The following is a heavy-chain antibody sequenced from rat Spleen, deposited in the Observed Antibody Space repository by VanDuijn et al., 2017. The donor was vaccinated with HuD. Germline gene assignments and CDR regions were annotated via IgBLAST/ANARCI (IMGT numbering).Heavy chain of an antibody. CDR1: GFTFSNYG. CDR3: ARLGIAAKGNWFTY. Sequence: EVHMVESGGDLVQPGRSMKLSCAASGFTFSNYGMAWVRQAPTKGLEWVATINYDGSSTHYRDSVKGRFTISRDNAKSILFLQMDSLRSEDTATHYCARLGIAAKGNWFTYWGQGTLVTVSS. D-gene: IGHD1-2*01. J-gene: IGHJ3*01. CDR2: INYDGSST. V-gene: IGHV5-29*01.